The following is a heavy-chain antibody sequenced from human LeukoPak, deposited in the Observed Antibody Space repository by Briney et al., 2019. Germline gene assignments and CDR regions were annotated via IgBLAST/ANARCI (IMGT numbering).Heavy chain of an antibody. J-gene: IGHJ6*03. Sequence: GGSLRLSCAASGFTFSSYAMSWVRQAPGEGLEWVSAISGSGGSTYYADSVKGRFTISRDNSKNTLYLQMNSLRAEDTAVYYCAKGGVPYYYYMDVWGKGTTVTVSS. D-gene: IGHD2-2*01. CDR1: GFTFSSYA. V-gene: IGHV3-23*01. CDR3: AKGGVPYYYYMDV. CDR2: ISGSGGST.